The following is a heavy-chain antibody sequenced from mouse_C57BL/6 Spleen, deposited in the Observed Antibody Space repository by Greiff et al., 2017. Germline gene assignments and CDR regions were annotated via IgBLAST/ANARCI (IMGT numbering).Heavy chain of an antibody. D-gene: IGHD1-1*01. CDR1: GYAFSSYW. CDR2: IYPGDGDT. Sequence: VQLQESGAELVKPGASVKISCKASGYAFSSYWMNWVKPRPGKGLEWIGQIYPGDGDTNYNGQFKGKATLTADKSSSTAYMQRSSLTSEDSAVYFCARTHYYGSSLYYFDYWGQGTTLTVSS. J-gene: IGHJ2*01. CDR3: ARTHYYGSSLYYFDY. V-gene: IGHV1-80*01.